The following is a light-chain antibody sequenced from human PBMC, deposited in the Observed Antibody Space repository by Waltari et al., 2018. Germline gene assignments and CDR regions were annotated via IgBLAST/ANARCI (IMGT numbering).Light chain of an antibody. Sequence: QSVLTQPPSASGTPGQRVTISCSGSSSTIGSNYVYWYQQLPGTAPKLLIYRNNQRPSGVPDRFSGSKSGTSASLAISGLRSEDEADYYCAAWDDSLSAGVFGGGTKLTVL. CDR3: AAWDDSLSAGV. V-gene: IGLV1-47*01. J-gene: IGLJ3*02. CDR1: SSTIGSNY. CDR2: RNN.